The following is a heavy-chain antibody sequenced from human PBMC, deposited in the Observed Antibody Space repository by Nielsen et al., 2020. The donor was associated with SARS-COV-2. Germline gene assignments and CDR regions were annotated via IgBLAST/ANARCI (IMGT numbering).Heavy chain of an antibody. V-gene: IGHV4-34*01. J-gene: IGHJ5*02. D-gene: IGHD3-22*01. CDR3: ARGSTGRYYYDSSGYPRRNWFDP. Sequence: WIRQPPGKGLEWIGEINHSGSTNYNPSLKSRVTISVDTSKNQFSLKLSSVTAADTAVSYCARGSTGRYYYDSSGYPRRNWFDPWGQGTLVTASS. CDR2: INHSGST.